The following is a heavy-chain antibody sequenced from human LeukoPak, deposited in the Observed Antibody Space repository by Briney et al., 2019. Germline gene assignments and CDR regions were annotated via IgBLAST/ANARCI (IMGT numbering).Heavy chain of an antibody. CDR2: IRSKAYGRTT. J-gene: IGHJ4*02. CDR1: GFTFGDYA. D-gene: IGHD3-10*01. Sequence: GGSLRLSCTASGFTFGDYAMSWVRQAPGKGLEWVGFIRSKAYGRTTEYAASVKVTFTISRDDSKSIAYLQMNSLKTDDTAVYYCTRVMRGAGDYWGQGSLVTVSS. CDR3: TRVMRGAGDY. V-gene: IGHV3-49*04.